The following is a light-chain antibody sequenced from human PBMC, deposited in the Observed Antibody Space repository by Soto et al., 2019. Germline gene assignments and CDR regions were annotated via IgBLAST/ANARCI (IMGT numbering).Light chain of an antibody. Sequence: QSVLTQPPSVSAAPGQTVTISCSGSSSNIGNNYVSWYQQLPGTAPKLLIYENNKRPSGIPDRFSGSKSGTSATLGITGLQTGDEADYYCGTWDSSLSAWVFGGGTKLTGL. CDR3: GTWDSSLSAWV. CDR1: SSNIGNNY. V-gene: IGLV1-51*02. CDR2: ENN. J-gene: IGLJ3*02.